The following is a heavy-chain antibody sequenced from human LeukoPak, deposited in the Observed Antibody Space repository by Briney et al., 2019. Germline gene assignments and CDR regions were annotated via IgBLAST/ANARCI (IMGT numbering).Heavy chain of an antibody. D-gene: IGHD4-23*01. Sequence: PGGSLRLSCAASGFTFSSYGMHWVRQASGKGLEWVGRIRSKANSYATAYAASVKGRFTISRDDSKNTAYLQMNSLKTEDTAVYYCTRLPRSTGGNPDDAFDIWGQGTMVTVSS. CDR2: IRSKANSYAT. V-gene: IGHV3-73*01. CDR1: GFTFSSYG. CDR3: TRLPRSTGGNPDDAFDI. J-gene: IGHJ3*02.